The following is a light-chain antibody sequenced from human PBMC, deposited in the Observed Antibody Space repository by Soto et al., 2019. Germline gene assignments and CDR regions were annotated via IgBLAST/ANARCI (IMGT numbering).Light chain of an antibody. CDR2: DVS. CDR1: SSDVGGYNY. V-gene: IGLV2-14*01. J-gene: IGLJ1*01. Sequence: QSVLTQPAPVSGSPGQSITISCTGTSSDVGGYNYVSWYQQHPGKAPKLMIYDVSNRPSGVSNRFSGSKSRNTASLTISALQPEHEADYSCSSYTSSSTIHFGTGSKVTVL. CDR3: SSYTSSSTIH.